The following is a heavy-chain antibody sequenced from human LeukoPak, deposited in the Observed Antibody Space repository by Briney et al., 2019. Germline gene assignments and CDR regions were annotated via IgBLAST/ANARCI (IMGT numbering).Heavy chain of an antibody. V-gene: IGHV1-2*02. CDR3: ARGSLIRSMVRGVSDY. J-gene: IGHJ4*02. CDR2: INPNSGGT. Sequence: ASVKVFCKASGYTFTGYYMHWVRQAPGQGLEWMGWINPNSGGTNYAQKFQGRVTMTRDTSISTAYMELSRLRSDDTAVYYCARGSLIRSMVRGVSDYWGQGTLVTVSS. D-gene: IGHD3-10*01. CDR1: GYTFTGYY.